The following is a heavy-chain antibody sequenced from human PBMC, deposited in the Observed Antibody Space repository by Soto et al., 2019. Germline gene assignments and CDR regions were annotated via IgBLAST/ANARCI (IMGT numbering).Heavy chain of an antibody. CDR3: ARVPGYCSGGICYRYMDV. Sequence: EMQLVESGGGLVNPGGSLRLSCAASGLIVNNNYMNWVRQAPGKGLEWVSVIHSGNSASYADSVMGRFTISRHNSKNMVYLQMNSLRAEDTAVFYCARVPGYCSGGICYRYMDVWGKGTRVTVSS. J-gene: IGHJ6*03. CDR2: IHSGNSA. V-gene: IGHV3-53*04. D-gene: IGHD2-15*01. CDR1: GLIVNNNY.